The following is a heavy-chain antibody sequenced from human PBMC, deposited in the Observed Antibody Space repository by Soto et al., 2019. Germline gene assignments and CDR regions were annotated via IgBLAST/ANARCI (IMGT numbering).Heavy chain of an antibody. CDR2: IYYSGST. CDR3: AREYSGYDFTTGSYYYYMDG. D-gene: IGHD5-12*01. V-gene: IGHV4-59*01. J-gene: IGHJ6*03. CDR1: GGSISSYY. Sequence: SETLSLTCTVSGGSISSYYWSWIRQPPGKGLEWIGYIYYSGSTNYNPSLKSRVTISVDTSKNQFSLKLSSVTAADTAVYYCAREYSGYDFTTGSYYYYMDGWGKGTTVTVAS.